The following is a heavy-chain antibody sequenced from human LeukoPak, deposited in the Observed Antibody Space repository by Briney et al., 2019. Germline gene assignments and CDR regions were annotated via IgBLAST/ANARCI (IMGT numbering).Heavy chain of an antibody. CDR3: ARDSPYYYGSGSATYYMDV. Sequence: SETLSLTCTVSGYSISSGYYWGWIRQPPGKGLEWIGSIYHSGGTYYNPSLKSRVTISVDTSKNQFSLKLSSVTAADTAVYYCARDSPYYYGSGSATYYMDVWGKGTTVTISS. D-gene: IGHD3-10*01. CDR1: GYSISSGYY. J-gene: IGHJ6*03. V-gene: IGHV4-38-2*02. CDR2: IYHSGGT.